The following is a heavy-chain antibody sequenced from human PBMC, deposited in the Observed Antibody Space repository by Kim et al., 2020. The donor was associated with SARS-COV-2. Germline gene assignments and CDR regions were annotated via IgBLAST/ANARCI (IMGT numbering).Heavy chain of an antibody. D-gene: IGHD3-10*01. Sequence: GRSLRLSCAASGFTFSSYGMHWVRQAPGKGLEWVAVIWYDGSNKYYADSVKGRFTISRDNSKNTLYLQMNSLRAEDTAVYYCARDRGPYGTIGAYDYWGQGTLVTVSS. CDR3: ARDRGPYGTIGAYDY. J-gene: IGHJ4*02. CDR1: GFTFSSYG. V-gene: IGHV3-33*01. CDR2: IWYDGSNK.